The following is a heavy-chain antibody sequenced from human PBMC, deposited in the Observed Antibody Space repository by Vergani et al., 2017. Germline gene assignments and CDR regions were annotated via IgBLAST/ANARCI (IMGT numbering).Heavy chain of an antibody. CDR2: INNDGHT. V-gene: IGHV4-34*02. J-gene: IGHJ5*02. D-gene: IGHD4-11*01. Sequence: QVQLQQWGAGVVKPSGTLSLTCAVFGESFSSFYWSWIRQPPGKGLEWIGEINNDGHTNYNPSLESRVTVSRDTAKNQFSLNLMSVTAADTAMYYCARDLTTVRYNWFDPWGQGTLVTVSS. CDR1: GESFSSFY. CDR3: ARDLTTVRYNWFDP.